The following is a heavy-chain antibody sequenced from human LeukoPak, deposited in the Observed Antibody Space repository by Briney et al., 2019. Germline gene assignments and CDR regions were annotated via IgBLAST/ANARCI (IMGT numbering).Heavy chain of an antibody. V-gene: IGHV5-51*01. D-gene: IGHD6-13*01. CDR2: IYPGDSDT. Sequence: GESLKISCKGSGYSFTTYWIGWVRQMPGKGLESMGIIYPGDSDTKYSPSFQGQVTISADRSISTAYLQWSSLKASDTAMYYCASGAGIAAPGTYDPFDIWGQGTMVTVSS. CDR3: ASGAGIAAPGTYDPFDI. J-gene: IGHJ3*02. CDR1: GYSFTTYW.